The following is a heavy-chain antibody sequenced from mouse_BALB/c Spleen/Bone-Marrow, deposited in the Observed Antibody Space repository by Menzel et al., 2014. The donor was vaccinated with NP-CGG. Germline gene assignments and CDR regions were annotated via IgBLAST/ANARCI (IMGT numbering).Heavy chain of an antibody. CDR2: ISSGGSYT. D-gene: IGHD2-4*01. V-gene: IGHV5-9-3*01. CDR3: ARHGITRLLDY. CDR1: GFTFSSYA. Sequence: EVQVVESGGGLVKPGGSLKLSCAASGFTFSSYAMSWVRQTPEKRLEWVATISSGGSYTYYPDSVKGRFTISRDNAKNTLYLHMSSLRSEDTAMYYCARHGITRLLDYWGQGTTLTVSS. J-gene: IGHJ2*01.